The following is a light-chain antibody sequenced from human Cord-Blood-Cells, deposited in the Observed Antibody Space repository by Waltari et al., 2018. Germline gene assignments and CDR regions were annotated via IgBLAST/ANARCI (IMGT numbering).Light chain of an antibody. J-gene: IGLJ3*02. Sequence: QSVLTQPPSASGTPGQRVTISCSGSSSNIGSNYVYWYQQLPGTAPKLLIYRNNQRPSGVPDRGSGSKSGTSASLAISGLRSEDEADYYCAAWDDSLSGRVFGGGTKLTVL. V-gene: IGLV1-47*01. CDR1: SSNIGSNY. CDR2: RNN. CDR3: AAWDDSLSGRV.